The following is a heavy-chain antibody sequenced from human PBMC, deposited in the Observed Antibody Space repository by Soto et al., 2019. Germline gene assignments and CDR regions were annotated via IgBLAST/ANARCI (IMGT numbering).Heavy chain of an antibody. CDR1: GFPFSSYE. CDR2: ISSRGSTI. Sequence: EVQLVEFGGGLVQPGGSLRLSCAASGFPFSSYEMNWVRQAPGKGLEWVSYISSRGSTIKYADSVKGRFTISRDNAKNSLYLQMNSLRAEDTAVYYCARVPPNFYYDGMDVWGQGTTVTVSS. CDR3: ARVPPNFYYDGMDV. V-gene: IGHV3-48*03. J-gene: IGHJ6*02.